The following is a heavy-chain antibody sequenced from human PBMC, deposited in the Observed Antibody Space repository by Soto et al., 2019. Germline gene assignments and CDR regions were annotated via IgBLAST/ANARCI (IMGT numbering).Heavy chain of an antibody. J-gene: IGHJ6*02. CDR2: IIPIFGTA. D-gene: IGHD2-21*02. Sequence: GASVKVSCKASGGTFSSYAISWLRQAPGQGLEWMGGIIPIFGTANYAQKFQGRVTITADESTSTAYMELSSLRSEDTAVYYCARDLGYCGGDCYSGYYYYYGMDVWGQGITVTGSS. CDR1: GGTFSSYA. CDR3: ARDLGYCGGDCYSGYYYYYGMDV. V-gene: IGHV1-69*13.